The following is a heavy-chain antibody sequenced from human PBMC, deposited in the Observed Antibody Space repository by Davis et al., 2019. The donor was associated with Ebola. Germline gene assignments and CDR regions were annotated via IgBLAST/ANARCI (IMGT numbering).Heavy chain of an antibody. CDR3: ARALGYSSSWWMTHQRREQAGYYYYYMDV. J-gene: IGHJ6*03. Sequence: SVKVSCKASGGTFSSYAISWVRQAPGQGLEWMGGIIPIFGTANYAQKFQGRVTITADESTSTAYMELSSLRSEDTAVYYCARALGYSSSWWMTHQRREQAGYYYYYMDVWGKGTTVTVSS. CDR2: IIPIFGTA. V-gene: IGHV1-69*13. D-gene: IGHD6-13*01. CDR1: GGTFSSYA.